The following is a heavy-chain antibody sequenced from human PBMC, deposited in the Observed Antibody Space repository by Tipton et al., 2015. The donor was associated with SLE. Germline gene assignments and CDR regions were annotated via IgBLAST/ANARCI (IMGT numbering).Heavy chain of an antibody. V-gene: IGHV3-7*03. Sequence: SLRLSCAASGFTFRSYWMSWVRRAPGKGLEWVASIKQDGSEKYYVDSVKGRSTISRDDAKTSLYLQMSSLRADDTAVYYCARAKDPLTGYSPLVVRGPGTTVTVSS. CDR3: ARAKDPLTGYSPLVV. D-gene: IGHD3-9*01. CDR2: IKQDGSEK. CDR1: GFTFRSYW. J-gene: IGHJ6*02.